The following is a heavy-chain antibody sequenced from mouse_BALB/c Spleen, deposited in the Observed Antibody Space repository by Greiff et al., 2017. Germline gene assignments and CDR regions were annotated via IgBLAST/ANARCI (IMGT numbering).Heavy chain of an antibody. J-gene: IGHJ4*01. Sequence: EVKLQESGPGLVKPSQSLSLTCTVTGYSITSDYAWNWIRQFPGNKLEWMGYISYSGSTSYNPSLKSRISITRDTSKNQFFLQLNSVTTEDTATYYCARAGSIYYGNYVYAMDYWGQGTSVTVSS. V-gene: IGHV3-2*02. CDR2: ISYSGST. CDR1: GYSITSDYA. D-gene: IGHD2-1*01. CDR3: ARAGSIYYGNYVYAMDY.